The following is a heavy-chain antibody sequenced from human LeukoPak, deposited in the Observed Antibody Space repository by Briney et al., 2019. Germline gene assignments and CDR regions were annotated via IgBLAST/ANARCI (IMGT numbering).Heavy chain of an antibody. CDR2: MNPNSGNT. V-gene: IGHV1-8*01. D-gene: IGHD3-22*01. CDR1: GYTFTSYD. Sequence: ASVKVSCKASGYTFTSYDINWVRQATGQGLEWMGWMNPNSGNTGYAQKFQGRVTMIRNTSISTAYMELSSLRSEDTAVYYCARGPYYYDSSGYYSLDYWGQGTLVTVSS. J-gene: IGHJ4*02. CDR3: ARGPYYYDSSGYYSLDY.